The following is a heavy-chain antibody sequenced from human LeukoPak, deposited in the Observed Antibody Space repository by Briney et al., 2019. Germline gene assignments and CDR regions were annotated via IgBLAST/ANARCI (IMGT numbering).Heavy chain of an antibody. J-gene: IGHJ3*02. CDR2: VSFGGGT. CDR3: ARVKGGAVAYRGGFDAFDI. Sequence: PSETLSLTCTVSGGSISTDYWSRIRQPPGKGLDWIGYVSFGGGTNYNPSLKSRVITSADTSKNQFSLNLTSVTAADTAVYYCARVKGGAVAYRGGFDAFDIWGQGTMVTVSS. CDR1: GGSISTDY. V-gene: IGHV4-59*01. D-gene: IGHD6-19*01.